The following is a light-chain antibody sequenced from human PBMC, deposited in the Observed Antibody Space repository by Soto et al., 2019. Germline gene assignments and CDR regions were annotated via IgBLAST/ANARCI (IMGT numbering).Light chain of an antibody. CDR2: GVS. CDR1: QSVSSR. V-gene: IGKV3-20*01. Sequence: EIVLTQSPCTRSFSPWERSTLSFMASQSVSSRLAWYQQKPGQAPRLLIWGVSNRATGIPDRFSGSGSGTDFTLTISRLEPEDFVVFYCYQYGSTPPTFGQGTKVDIK. CDR3: YQYGSTPPT. J-gene: IGKJ1*01.